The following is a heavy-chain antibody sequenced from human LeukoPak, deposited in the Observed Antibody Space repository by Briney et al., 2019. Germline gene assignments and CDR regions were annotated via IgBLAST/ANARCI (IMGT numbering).Heavy chain of an antibody. CDR2: ISSSSSYI. D-gene: IGHD2-15*01. V-gene: IGHV3-21*01. Sequence: GGSLRLSCSASGFTFSSYSMNWFRQAPGKGLEWFSSISSSSSYIYYADSVKGRFTISRDNAKNPLYLQMNSLRAEDTAVYYCATNAMAATEPLYYWGQGTLVTVSS. CDR3: ATNAMAATEPLYY. CDR1: GFTFSSYS. J-gene: IGHJ4*02.